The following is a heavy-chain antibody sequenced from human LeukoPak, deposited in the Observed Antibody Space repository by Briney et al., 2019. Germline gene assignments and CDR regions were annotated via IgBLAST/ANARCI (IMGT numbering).Heavy chain of an antibody. J-gene: IGHJ4*02. D-gene: IGHD5/OR15-5a*01. CDR2: FFYSGNT. CDR1: GDSISSSGFY. CDR3: ARCLHPTYYFDY. V-gene: IGHV4-39*01. Sequence: SETLSLTCTVSGDSISSSGFYWGWIRQPPGKGLDWIGSFFYSGNTYYSPSLQSRVGISVDTSKNQFSLKLSSVTAADTAVYYCARCLHPTYYFDYWGQGTLVTVSS.